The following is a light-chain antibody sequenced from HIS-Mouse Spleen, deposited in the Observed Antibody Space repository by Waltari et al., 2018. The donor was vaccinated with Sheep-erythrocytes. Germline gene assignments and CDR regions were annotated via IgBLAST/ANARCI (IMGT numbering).Light chain of an antibody. V-gene: IGKV1-12*01. CDR1: QGISSW. J-gene: IGKJ1*01. Sequence: DIQMTQSPSSVSASVGDRVTITCRASQGISSWLDWYQQRPGKAPKLLIYAASSLQSGVPYRFSGSGSWTDFTLTISSLQPEDFATYYCQQANSFPQTFGQGTKVEIK. CDR2: AAS. CDR3: QQANSFPQT.